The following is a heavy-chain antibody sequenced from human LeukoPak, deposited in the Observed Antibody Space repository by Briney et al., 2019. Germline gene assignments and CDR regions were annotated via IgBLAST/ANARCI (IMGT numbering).Heavy chain of an antibody. V-gene: IGHV3-23*01. Sequence: GGSLRLSCAASGFVFNNYAMNWVRQAPGKGLEWVSAISGSGGSTYYADSVKGRFTISRDNSKNSLYLQMNSLRAEDTAVYYCARGIGFDYWGQGTLVTVSS. CDR1: GFVFNNYA. CDR3: ARGIGFDY. J-gene: IGHJ4*02. D-gene: IGHD3-10*01. CDR2: ISGSGGST.